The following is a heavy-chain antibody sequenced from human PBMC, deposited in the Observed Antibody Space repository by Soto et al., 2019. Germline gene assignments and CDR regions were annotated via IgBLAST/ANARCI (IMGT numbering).Heavy chain of an antibody. Sequence: SQTLSLTCAISGDSFSSNSAACIGIRQSPSRGLEWLGRTYYRSKWYNDYAVSVKSRIIINPDTSKNKFSLQLNSVTPEDTAVYYCARVNHNNWFDPWGQGTLFTVSS. CDR1: GDSFSSNSAA. CDR2: TYYRSKWYN. J-gene: IGHJ5*02. V-gene: IGHV6-1*01. CDR3: ARVNHNNWFDP.